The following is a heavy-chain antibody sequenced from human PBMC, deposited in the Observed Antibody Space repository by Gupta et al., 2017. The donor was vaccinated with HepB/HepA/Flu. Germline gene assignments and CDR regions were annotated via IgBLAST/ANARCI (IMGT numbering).Heavy chain of an antibody. CDR3: ARVGSSNWNYDAFDI. Sequence: EVQLVESGGGLVKPGGSLRLSCAASGFTFSSYSMNWVRQAPGKGLEWVSSISSSSSYIYYADSVKGRFTISRDNAKNSLYLQMNSLRAEDTAVYYCARVGSSNWNYDAFDIWGQGTMVTVSS. CDR2: ISSSSSYI. CDR1: GFTFSSYS. J-gene: IGHJ3*02. V-gene: IGHV3-21*01. D-gene: IGHD1-7*01.